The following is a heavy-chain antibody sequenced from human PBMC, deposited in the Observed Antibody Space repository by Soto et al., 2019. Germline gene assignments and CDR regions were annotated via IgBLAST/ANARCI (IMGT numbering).Heavy chain of an antibody. D-gene: IGHD6-13*01. V-gene: IGHV3-30*18. J-gene: IGHJ4*02. CDR3: AKAVSSSPRGYFDY. CDR1: GFTFSSYG. Sequence: GGSLRLSCAASGFTFSSYGMHWVRQAPGKGLEWVAVISYDGSNKYYADSVKGRFTISRDNSKNTLYLQMNSLRAEDTAVYYCAKAVSSSPRGYFDYWGQGTLVTVSS. CDR2: ISYDGSNK.